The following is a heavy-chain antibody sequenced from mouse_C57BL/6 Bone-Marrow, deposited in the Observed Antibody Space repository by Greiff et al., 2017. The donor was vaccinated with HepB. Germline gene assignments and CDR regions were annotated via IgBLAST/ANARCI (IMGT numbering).Heavy chain of an antibody. V-gene: IGHV1-55*01. J-gene: IGHJ3*01. CDR2: IYPGSGST. Sequence: VQLQQPGAELVKPGASVKMSCKASGYTFTSYRITWVKQRPGQGLEWIGDIYPGSGSTNYNEKFKSKATLTVDTSSSTAYMQLSSLTSEDSAVYYCARDSTSTVVAPGFAYWGQGTLVTVSA. CDR3: ARDSTSTVVAPGFAY. D-gene: IGHD1-1*01. CDR1: GYTFTSYR.